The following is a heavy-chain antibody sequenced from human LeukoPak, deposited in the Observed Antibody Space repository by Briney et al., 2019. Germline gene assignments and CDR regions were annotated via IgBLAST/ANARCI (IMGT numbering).Heavy chain of an antibody. Sequence: SETLSLTCAVYGGSFSGYYWSWIRQPPGKGLEWIGEINHSGSINYSPSLKSRVTISVDTSKNQFSLKLSSVTAADTAVYYCARRACAYYYDSSGYFRYWGQGTLVTVSS. D-gene: IGHD3-22*01. V-gene: IGHV4-34*01. CDR3: ARRACAYYYDSSGYFRY. J-gene: IGHJ4*02. CDR1: GGSFSGYY. CDR2: INHSGSI.